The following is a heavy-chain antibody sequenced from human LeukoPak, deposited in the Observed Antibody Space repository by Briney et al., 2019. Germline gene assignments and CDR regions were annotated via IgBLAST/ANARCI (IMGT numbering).Heavy chain of an antibody. D-gene: IGHD1-26*01. J-gene: IGHJ4*02. V-gene: IGHV3-48*04. CDR3: ARRPPLPGSIVGATNNPPDY. Sequence: TGGSLRLSCAASGFTFSSYGMNWVRQAPGKGLEWVSYISSSSSSIYYADSVKGRFTISRDNAKNSLYLQMNSLRVEDTAVYYCARRPPLPGSIVGATNNPPDYWGQGTLVTVSS. CDR1: GFTFSSYG. CDR2: ISSSSSSI.